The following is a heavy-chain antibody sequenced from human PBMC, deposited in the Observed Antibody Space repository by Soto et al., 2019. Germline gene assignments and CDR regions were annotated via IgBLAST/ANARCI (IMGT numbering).Heavy chain of an antibody. J-gene: IGHJ6*02. Sequence: PSETLSLICTVSGGSISSGDYYWSWIRQPPGKGLEWIGYIYYSGSTYYNPSLKSRVTISVDTSKNQFSLKLSSVTAADTAVYYCARDGTVEYPFGMDVWGQGTTVTVS. CDR3: ARDGTVEYPFGMDV. D-gene: IGHD2-8*02. V-gene: IGHV4-30-4*01. CDR1: GGSISSGDYY. CDR2: IYYSGST.